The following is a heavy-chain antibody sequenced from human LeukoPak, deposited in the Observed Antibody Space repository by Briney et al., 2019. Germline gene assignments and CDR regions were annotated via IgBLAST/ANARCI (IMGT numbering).Heavy chain of an antibody. CDR1: GYNFATHW. CDR2: IYPADSDT. V-gene: IGHV5-51*01. Sequence: GESLKISCKGSGYNFATHWIGWVRPMPGKGLEWMGIIYPADSDTRYSPSFQGQVTISADKSINTAYLQWSSLKASDTAMYYCARHDYVDYPCDYWGQGTLVTVSS. D-gene: IGHD4-17*01. CDR3: ARHDYVDYPCDY. J-gene: IGHJ4*02.